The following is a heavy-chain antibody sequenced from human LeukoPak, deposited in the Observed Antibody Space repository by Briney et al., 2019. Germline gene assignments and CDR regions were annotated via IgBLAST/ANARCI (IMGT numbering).Heavy chain of an antibody. Sequence: GGSLRLSCAASGFTVSSNYMSWVRQAPGKGLEWVSVIYSGGSTYYADSVKGRFTISRDNSKNTLYLQMNSLRAEDTAVYYCARDLEREYFQHWGQGTLVTVSS. D-gene: IGHD1-26*01. CDR2: IYSGGST. CDR1: GFTVSSNY. V-gene: IGHV3-66*01. CDR3: ARDLEREYFQH. J-gene: IGHJ1*01.